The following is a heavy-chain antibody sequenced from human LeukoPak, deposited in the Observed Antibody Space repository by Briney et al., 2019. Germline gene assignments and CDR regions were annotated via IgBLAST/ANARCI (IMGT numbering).Heavy chain of an antibody. CDR3: AKESRMAEKWLLPMDTPDY. CDR1: GFTFSSYG. CDR2: ISYDGSNK. Sequence: GRSLRLSCAASGFTFSSYGMHWVRQAPGKGLEWVAVISYDGSNKYYADSVKGRFTISRDNAKNTLYLQMNSLGAEDTAVYYCAKESRMAEKWLLPMDTPDYWGQGTLVTVSS. D-gene: IGHD3-22*01. V-gene: IGHV3-30*18. J-gene: IGHJ4*02.